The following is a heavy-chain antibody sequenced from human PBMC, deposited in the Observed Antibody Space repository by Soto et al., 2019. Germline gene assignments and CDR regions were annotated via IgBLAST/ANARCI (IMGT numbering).Heavy chain of an antibody. V-gene: IGHV4-39*01. CDR1: GGSISSSSYY. CDR3: ARLMAALFDY. D-gene: IGHD6-13*01. J-gene: IGHJ4*02. CDR2: IYYSGST. Sequence: SETMSLTGTVSGGSISSSSYYWGWIRQPPGKGLEWIGSIYYSGSTYYNPSLKSRVTISVDTSKNQFSLKLSSVTAADTAVYYCARLMAALFDYWGQGTLVTVSS.